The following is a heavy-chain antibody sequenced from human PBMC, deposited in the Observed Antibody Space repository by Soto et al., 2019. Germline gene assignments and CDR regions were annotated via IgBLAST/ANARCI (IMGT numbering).Heavy chain of an antibody. Sequence: PSETLSLTCTVSGGSISSGDYYWSWIRQPPGKGLEWIGYIYYSGSTYYNPSLKSRVTISVDTSKNQFSLKLSSVTAADTAVYYCARDLVATRAYYYYGMDVWGQVTTVTVSS. J-gene: IGHJ6*02. V-gene: IGHV4-30-4*01. CDR2: IYYSGST. CDR3: ARDLVATRAYYYYGMDV. D-gene: IGHD5-12*01. CDR1: GGSISSGDYY.